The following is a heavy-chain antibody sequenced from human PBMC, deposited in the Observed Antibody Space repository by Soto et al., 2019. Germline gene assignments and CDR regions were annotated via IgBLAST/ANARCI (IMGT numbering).Heavy chain of an antibody. Sequence: QVQLVQSGAEVKKPGASVKVSCKASGYTFIAYHVNWVRQAPGQGLEWMGWISPDSGGTSYAQNFQSRVTSTRETSISTDYMELSRLRSDDTAVYYSARHHGSDEDDGRDYCGQGTLVTVCS. V-gene: IGHV1-2*02. J-gene: IGHJ4*02. CDR1: GYTFIAYH. CDR2: ISPDSGGT. CDR3: ARHHGSDEDDGRDY. D-gene: IGHD6-19*01.